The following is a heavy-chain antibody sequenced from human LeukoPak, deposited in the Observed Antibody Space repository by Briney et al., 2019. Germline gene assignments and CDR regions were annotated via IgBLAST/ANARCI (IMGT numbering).Heavy chain of an antibody. V-gene: IGHV1-18*01. CDR2: ISAYTGNT. D-gene: IGHD2-2*01. Sequence: ASVKVSCKASGYTFTTFGITWVRQAPGQGLEWMGWISAYTGNTYYAPKFQGRLTITTDPSTTTGHMELTSLRSDDTAVYFCARVASTTCDCPDYFDFWGQGTRVTVSP. J-gene: IGHJ4*02. CDR3: ARVASTTCDCPDYFDF. CDR1: GYTFTTFG.